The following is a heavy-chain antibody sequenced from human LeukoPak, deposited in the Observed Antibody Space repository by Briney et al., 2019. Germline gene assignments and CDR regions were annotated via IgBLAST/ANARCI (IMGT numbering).Heavy chain of an antibody. CDR2: IKPDEGEK. J-gene: IGHJ2*01. CDR3: VRYYTRQSWYFDL. D-gene: IGHD3-10*01. V-gene: IGHV3-7*01. Sequence: GGSLRLSCVASGFTFSSDWMIWVRQSPGKGLEWVANIKPDEGEKYYVDSVKGRLTVSRDNAKNSLYLQMNSLRAEDTAVYYCVRYYTRQSWYFDLWGRGTLVTVSS. CDR1: GFTFSSDW.